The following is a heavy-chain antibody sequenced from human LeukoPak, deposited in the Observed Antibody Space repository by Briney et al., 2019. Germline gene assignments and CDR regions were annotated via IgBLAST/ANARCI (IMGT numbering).Heavy chain of an antibody. J-gene: IGHJ3*01. CDR3: ARGEAYYNKNGLPGAALDF. CDR2: IRDDGTNE. D-gene: IGHD3-10*01. CDR1: GFTFSASG. Sequence: GGSLRLSCAASGFTFSASGMHWVRQAPGKGLEGVAFIRDDGTNEYYADSVTGRFTISRDNSKNTVFLQLNSLRVEDAAIYYCARGEAYYNKNGLPGAALDFWGLGTLVTVSS. V-gene: IGHV3-30*02.